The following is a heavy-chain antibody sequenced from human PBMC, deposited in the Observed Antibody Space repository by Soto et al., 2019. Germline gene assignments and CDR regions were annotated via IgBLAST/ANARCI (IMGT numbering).Heavy chain of an antibody. J-gene: IGHJ4*02. CDR1: GFTFSSYG. Sequence: PGGSLRLSCAASGFTFSSYGMHWVRQAPGKGLEWVAVISYDGSNKYYADSVKGRFTISRDNSKNTLYLQMNSLRAEDTAVYYCAKDVATWIQLWSRSIDYWGQGTLVTVSS. D-gene: IGHD5-18*01. V-gene: IGHV3-30*18. CDR3: AKDVATWIQLWSRSIDY. CDR2: ISYDGSNK.